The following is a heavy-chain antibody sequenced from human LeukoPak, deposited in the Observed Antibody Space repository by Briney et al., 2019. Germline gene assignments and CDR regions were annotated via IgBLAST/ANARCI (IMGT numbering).Heavy chain of an antibody. CDR1: GFTFSSYG. Sequence: PGGSLRLSCAASGFTFSSYGMHWVRQAPGKGLEWVAFIRYDGSNKYYADSVKGRFTISRDNSKNTLYLQMNSLRAEDTAVYYCAKDTGDTAMVKSPEGLVDYWGQGTLVTVSS. CDR3: AKDTGDTAMVKSPEGLVDY. D-gene: IGHD5-18*01. J-gene: IGHJ4*02. CDR2: IRYDGSNK. V-gene: IGHV3-30*02.